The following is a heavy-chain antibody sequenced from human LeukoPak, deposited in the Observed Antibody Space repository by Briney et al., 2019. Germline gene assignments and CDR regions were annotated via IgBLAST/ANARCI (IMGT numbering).Heavy chain of an antibody. CDR2: IHYSGST. J-gene: IGHJ3*02. Sequence: SETLSLTCTVSGGSISSYYWSWIRQPPGKGLGWIGYIHYSGSTNYNPSLKSRVTISVDTSKNQFSLKLSSVTAADTAVYYCARDSSFYGSGTNIWGQGTMVTVSS. CDR3: ARDSSFYGSGTNI. CDR1: GGSISSYY. D-gene: IGHD3-10*01. V-gene: IGHV4-59*01.